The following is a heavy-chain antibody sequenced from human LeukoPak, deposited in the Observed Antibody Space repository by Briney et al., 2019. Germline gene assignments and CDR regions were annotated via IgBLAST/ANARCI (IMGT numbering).Heavy chain of an antibody. J-gene: IGHJ6*02. CDR2: ISYDGSNK. CDR3: ASFLKSIAAAVYGMDV. Sequence: GRSLRLSCAASGFTFSSYAMHWVRQAPGKGLEWVPVISYDGSNKYYADSVKGRFTISRDKSKDTLYRQMNSLRAEDTAVYYCASFLKSIAAAVYGMDVWGQGTTVTVSS. CDR1: GFTFSSYA. D-gene: IGHD6-13*01. V-gene: IGHV3-30-3*01.